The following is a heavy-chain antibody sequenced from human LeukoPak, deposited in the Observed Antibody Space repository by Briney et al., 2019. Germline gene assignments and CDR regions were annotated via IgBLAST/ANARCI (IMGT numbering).Heavy chain of an antibody. CDR1: GGTVTTYT. CDR2: IIPIFGTA. Sequence: GASVKVSCKASGGTVTTYTLTWVRQAPGQGLEWMGGIIPIFGTANYAQKFQGRVTITADESTSTAYMELSSLRSEDTAVYYCASLAQLLPWGQGTLVTVSS. V-gene: IGHV1-69*13. CDR3: ASLAQLLP. J-gene: IGHJ4*02. D-gene: IGHD2-2*01.